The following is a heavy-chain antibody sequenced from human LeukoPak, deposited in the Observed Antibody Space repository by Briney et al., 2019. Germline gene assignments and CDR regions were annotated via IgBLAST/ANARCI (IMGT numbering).Heavy chain of an antibody. Sequence: GGSLRLSCAASGFTFSDYYMSWIRQAPGKGLEWVSAISGSGGSTYYADSVKGRFTISRGNSKNTLYLQMNSLRAEDTAVYYCAKDPVPTYYYDSSGHGDWGQGTLVTVSS. J-gene: IGHJ4*02. V-gene: IGHV3-23*01. D-gene: IGHD3-22*01. CDR2: ISGSGGST. CDR1: GFTFSDYY. CDR3: AKDPVPTYYYDSSGHGD.